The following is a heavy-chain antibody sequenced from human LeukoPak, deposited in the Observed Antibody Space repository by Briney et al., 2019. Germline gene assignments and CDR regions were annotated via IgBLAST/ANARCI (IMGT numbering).Heavy chain of an antibody. V-gene: IGHV4-39*01. Sequence: SETLSLTCTVSGSSISSSSYYWGWIRQPPGKGLEWIGSIYYSGSTYYNPSLKSRVTISVDTSKNQFSLKLSSVTAADTAVYYCARPTWGSSTSWILTWGQGTLVTVSS. CDR2: IYYSGST. J-gene: IGHJ5*02. CDR3: ARPTWGSSTSWILT. CDR1: GSSISSSSYY. D-gene: IGHD2-2*01.